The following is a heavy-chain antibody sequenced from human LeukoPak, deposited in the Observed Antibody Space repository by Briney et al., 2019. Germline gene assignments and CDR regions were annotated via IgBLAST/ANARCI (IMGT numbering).Heavy chain of an antibody. Sequence: SETLSLTCTVSGGSISSSSYYWGWIRQPPGKGLEWIGIIYYSGSTYYNPSLKSRVTLSVDTSKNQFSLKLSSVTAADTAVYYCAGDYGSGSYYYWGQGTLVTVSS. J-gene: IGHJ4*02. V-gene: IGHV4-39*07. CDR2: IYYSGST. CDR1: GGSISSSSYY. D-gene: IGHD3-10*01. CDR3: AGDYGSGSYYY.